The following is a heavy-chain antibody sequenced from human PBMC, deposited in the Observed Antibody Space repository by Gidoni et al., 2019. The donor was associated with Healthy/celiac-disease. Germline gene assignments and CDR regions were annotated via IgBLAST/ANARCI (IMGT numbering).Heavy chain of an antibody. CDR1: GFTFSSYW. CDR2: IHSDGSST. D-gene: IGHD3-3*01. Sequence: EVQLVESGGGLVQPEGSLRLSCAASGFTFSSYWMHWVRQAPGTGLGWVSRIHSDGSSTSYADSVKGRFTISRDNAKNTLYLQMHSLRAEDTAVYYCAGSYYDFWSGYLVGIDVWGQGTTVTVSS. J-gene: IGHJ6*02. CDR3: AGSYYDFWSGYLVGIDV. V-gene: IGHV3-74*01.